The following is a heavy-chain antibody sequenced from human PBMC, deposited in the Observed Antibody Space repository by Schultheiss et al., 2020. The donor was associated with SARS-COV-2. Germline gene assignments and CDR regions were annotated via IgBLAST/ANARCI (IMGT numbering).Heavy chain of an antibody. V-gene: IGHV1-69*06. D-gene: IGHD3-16*02. CDR1: GGTFSSYA. CDR3: ARGVVEGSYHYYYYGMDV. Sequence: SVKVSCKASGGTFSSYAISWVRQAPGQGLEWMGGIIPIFGTANYAQKFQGRVTITADKSTSTAYMGLSSLRSEDTAVYYCARGVVEGSYHYYYYGMDVWGQGTTVTVSS. J-gene: IGHJ6*02. CDR2: IIPIFGTA.